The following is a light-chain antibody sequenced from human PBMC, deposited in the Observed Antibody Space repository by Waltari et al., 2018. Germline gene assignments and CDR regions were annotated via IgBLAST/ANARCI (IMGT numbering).Light chain of an antibody. CDR3: QAWDRTTAV. V-gene: IGLV3-1*01. CDR1: ELGTKF. J-gene: IGLJ2*01. CDR2: QDD. Sequence: SYELSQPPSESVSPGQTAVIPCSGEELGTKFVWWYQQKPGQSPVLVLYQDDKRPSGIPERFSGSNAGTRATLIIVGTQPMDEADYYCQAWDRTTAVFGGGTKLTVL.